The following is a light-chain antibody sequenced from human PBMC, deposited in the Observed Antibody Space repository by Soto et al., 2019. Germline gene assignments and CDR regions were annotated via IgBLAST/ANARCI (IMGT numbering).Light chain of an antibody. CDR3: QQYNNSPAWT. J-gene: IGKJ1*01. V-gene: IGKV3-15*01. CDR1: QSVSSK. Sequence: EIVMTQSPATLSVSPGERATLSCRASQSVSSKLAWYQQKPGQAPRLLIYGASTRATGIPARFSGSGSGTEFTLTISSLQSEDFAVYYCQQYNNSPAWTFGQGTKVDIK. CDR2: GAS.